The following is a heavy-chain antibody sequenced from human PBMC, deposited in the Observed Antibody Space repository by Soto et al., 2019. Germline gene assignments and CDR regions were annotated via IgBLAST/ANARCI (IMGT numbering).Heavy chain of an antibody. Sequence: ASVKVSCKVSGYTLTELSMHWARQAPGKGLEWMGGFDPEDAEIIYAQKFQGRVTMTEDTSTDTAYMELSSLRSEDTAVYYCAGITMIVVGAYGMDAWGQGTTVTVSS. CDR1: GYTLTELS. CDR2: FDPEDAEI. J-gene: IGHJ6*02. CDR3: AGITMIVVGAYGMDA. V-gene: IGHV1-24*01. D-gene: IGHD3-22*01.